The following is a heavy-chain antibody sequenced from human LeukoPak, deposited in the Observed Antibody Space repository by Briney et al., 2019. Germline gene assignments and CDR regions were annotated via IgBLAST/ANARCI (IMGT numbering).Heavy chain of an antibody. Sequence: GGSLRLSRAASGFTFSSYAMHWVRQAPGKGLEWVAVISYDGSNKYYADSVKGRFTISRDNSKNTLYLQMNSLRAEDTAVYYCARNEGDGYCSGGSCSQPYYYYYGMDVWGQGTTVTVSS. V-gene: IGHV3-30-3*01. D-gene: IGHD2-15*01. CDR2: ISYDGSNK. CDR1: GFTFSSYA. CDR3: ARNEGDGYCSGGSCSQPYYYYYGMDV. J-gene: IGHJ6*02.